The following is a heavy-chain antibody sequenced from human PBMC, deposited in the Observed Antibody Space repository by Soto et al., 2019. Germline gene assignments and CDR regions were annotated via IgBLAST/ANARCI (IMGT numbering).Heavy chain of an antibody. CDR2: IDSGGST. CDR1: GFSVSSSY. Sequence: EVQLVESGGGLVQPGGSLRLSCAASGFSVSSSYMNWVRQAPGKGLEWVSVIDSGGSTDHADSVKGRFTISTDNSRNTVFRQMNRLRAEDTAMYDWGTILTTMTPEDHYSSGFDVWGKGTTVTVPS. D-gene: IGHD4-17*01. CDR3: GTILTTMTPEDHYSSGFDV. V-gene: IGHV3-66*01. J-gene: IGHJ6*04.